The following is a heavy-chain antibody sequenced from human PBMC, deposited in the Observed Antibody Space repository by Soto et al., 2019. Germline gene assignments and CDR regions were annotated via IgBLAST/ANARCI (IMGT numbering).Heavy chain of an antibody. CDR1: GFMFSSYT. J-gene: IGHJ4*02. Sequence: EVQLVESGGGLVKPGGSLRLSCTASGFMFSSYTMNWVRQAPGKGLEWVSYISNGDETTHYADSVKGRFIVSRDNAKKVLFLQMSGLRVDDTAVYYCARDPKRRDGYNFDSWGRGALVTVSS. V-gene: IGHV3-21*04. CDR2: ISNGDETT. D-gene: IGHD5-12*01. CDR3: ARDPKRRDGYNFDS.